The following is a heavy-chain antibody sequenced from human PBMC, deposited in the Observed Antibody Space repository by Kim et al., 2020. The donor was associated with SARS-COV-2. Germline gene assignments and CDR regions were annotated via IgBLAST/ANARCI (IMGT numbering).Heavy chain of an antibody. D-gene: IGHD6-13*01. J-gene: IGHJ1*01. V-gene: IGHV3-11*06. Sequence: ADSVKGRFTISRDNAKNSLYLQMNSLRAEDTAVYYCASYSSSWSVEYFQHWGQGTLVTVSS. CDR3: ASYSSSWSVEYFQH.